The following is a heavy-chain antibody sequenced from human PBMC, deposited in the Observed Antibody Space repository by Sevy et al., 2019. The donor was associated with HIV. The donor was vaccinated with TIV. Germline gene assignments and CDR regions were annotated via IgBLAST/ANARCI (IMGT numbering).Heavy chain of an antibody. CDR3: ARGYDYFDY. D-gene: IGHD1-1*01. J-gene: IGHJ4*02. V-gene: IGHV3-7*03. CDR2: IKPGGSDK. Sequence: GGSLRLSCAASGFTFSSYGMSWLRQAPGKGLEWVANIKPGGSDKYYVDSVKGRFTISRDNAKNSLYLQMNSLRAEDTAVYYCARGYDYFDYWGQGTPVTVSS. CDR1: GFTFSSYG.